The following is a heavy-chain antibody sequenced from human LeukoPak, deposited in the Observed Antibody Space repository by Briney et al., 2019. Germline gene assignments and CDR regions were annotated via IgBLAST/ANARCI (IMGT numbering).Heavy chain of an antibody. Sequence: SVKVSCKASGGTFSSYAISWVRQAPGQGLEWMGRIIPIFGTANYAQKFQGRVTITTDESTSTAYMELSSLRSEDTAVYYCARGKYYYDSSGYSEKPHFDYWGQGTLVTVSS. CDR2: IIPIFGTA. D-gene: IGHD3-22*01. CDR3: ARGKYYYDSSGYSEKPHFDY. J-gene: IGHJ4*02. CDR1: GGTFSSYA. V-gene: IGHV1-69*05.